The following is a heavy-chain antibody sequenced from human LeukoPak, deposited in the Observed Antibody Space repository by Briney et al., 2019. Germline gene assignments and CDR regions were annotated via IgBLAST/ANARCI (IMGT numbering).Heavy chain of an antibody. V-gene: IGHV1-69*06. CDR3: ARSKVGATSPDY. D-gene: IGHD1-26*01. CDR1: GGTFSSYA. Sequence: SVKVSCKASGGTFSSYAISWVRQAPGQGLEWMGGIIPIFGTANYAQKFQGRVTITADKSTSTAYMELSSLGSEDTAVFYCARSKVGATSPDYWGPGTLVTVSS. J-gene: IGHJ4*02. CDR2: IIPIFGTA.